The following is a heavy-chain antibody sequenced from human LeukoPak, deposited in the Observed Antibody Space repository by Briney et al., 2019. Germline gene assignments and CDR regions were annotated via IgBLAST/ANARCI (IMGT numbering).Heavy chain of an antibody. CDR1: GGSISGGGYS. CDR2: IYHSGST. V-gene: IGHV4-30-2*01. Sequence: SETLSLTCAVSGGSISGGGYSWSWIRQPPGKGLEWIGYIYHSGSTYYNPSLKSRVTISVDRSKNQFSLKLSSVTAADTAVYYCAHVAYYYGMDVWGQGTTVTVSS. J-gene: IGHJ6*02. CDR3: AHVAYYYGMDV.